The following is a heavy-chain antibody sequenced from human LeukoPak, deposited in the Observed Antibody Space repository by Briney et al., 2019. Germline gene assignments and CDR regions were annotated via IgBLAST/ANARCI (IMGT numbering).Heavy chain of an antibody. CDR2: ISSSGSTI. V-gene: IGHV3-48*03. CDR3: ARDLYYDSSGQRYYYGMDV. Sequence: PGGSLRLSCAASGFTFSSYEMNWVRQAPGKGLEWVSYISSSGSTIYYADSVKGRFTISRDNAKNSLYLQMNSLRAEDTAVYCCARDLYYDSSGQRYYYGMDVWGQGTTVTVSS. CDR1: GFTFSSYE. J-gene: IGHJ6*02. D-gene: IGHD3-22*01.